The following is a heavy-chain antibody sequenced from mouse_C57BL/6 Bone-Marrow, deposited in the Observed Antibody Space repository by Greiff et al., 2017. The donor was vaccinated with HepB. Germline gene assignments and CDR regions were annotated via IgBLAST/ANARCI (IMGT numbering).Heavy chain of an antibody. CDR1: GYTFTSYW. Sequence: QVQLQQPGAELVKPGASVKMSCKASGYTFTSYWITWVKQRPGQGLEWIGDIYPGSGSTNYNEKFKSKATLTVDTSSSTAYMQLSSLTSEDSAVYYCARKSYSNYGWFAYWGQGTLVTVSA. CDR3: ARKSYSNYGWFAY. CDR2: IYPGSGST. J-gene: IGHJ3*01. D-gene: IGHD2-5*01. V-gene: IGHV1-55*01.